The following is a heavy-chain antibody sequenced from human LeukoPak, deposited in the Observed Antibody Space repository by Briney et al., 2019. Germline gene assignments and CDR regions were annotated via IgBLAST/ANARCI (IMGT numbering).Heavy chain of an antibody. D-gene: IGHD3-3*01. V-gene: IGHV3-23*01. CDR1: GFTFSSYA. CDR3: AKVRSEGRITIFGVVKYYFDY. J-gene: IGHJ4*02. Sequence: GGSLRLSYVASGFTFSSYAMSWVRQAPGKGLEWVSAISGSGGSTYYADSVKGRFTISRDNSKNMLYLQMNSLRAEDTAVYYCAKVRSEGRITIFGVVKYYFDYWGQGTLVTVSS. CDR2: ISGSGGST.